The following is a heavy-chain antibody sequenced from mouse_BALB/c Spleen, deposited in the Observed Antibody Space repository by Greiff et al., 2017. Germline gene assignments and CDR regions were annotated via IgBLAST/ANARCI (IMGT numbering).Heavy chain of an antibody. CDR1: GYSITSDFA. CDR2: ISYSGST. Sequence: EVQGVESGPGLVKPSQSLSLTCTVTGYSITSDFAWNWIRQFPGNKLEWMGYISYSGSTSYNPSLKSRISITRDTSKNQFFLQLNSVTTEDTATYYCARYYYGSRYYFDYWGQGTTLTVSS. D-gene: IGHD1-1*01. V-gene: IGHV3-2*02. J-gene: IGHJ2*01. CDR3: ARYYYGSRYYFDY.